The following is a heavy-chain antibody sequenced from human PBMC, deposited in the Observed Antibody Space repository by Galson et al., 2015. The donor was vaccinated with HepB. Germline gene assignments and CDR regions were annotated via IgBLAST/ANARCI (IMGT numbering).Heavy chain of an antibody. CDR2: ISSSSSTT. D-gene: IGHD3-3*01. V-gene: IGHV3-23*01. CDR1: GFTFSSYA. Sequence: SLRLSCAASGFTFSSYAMSWVRQAPGKGLEWVSGISSSSSTTYYADSVKGRFAISRDNSKNTLYLQMNSLRAEDTALYYCAKDKDASVFGVVPDYMDVWGKGTTVTVSS. CDR3: AKDKDASVFGVVPDYMDV. J-gene: IGHJ6*03.